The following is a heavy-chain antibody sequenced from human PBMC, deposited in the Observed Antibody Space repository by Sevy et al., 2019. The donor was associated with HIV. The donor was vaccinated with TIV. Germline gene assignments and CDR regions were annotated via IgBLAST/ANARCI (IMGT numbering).Heavy chain of an antibody. J-gene: IGHJ3*02. Sequence: GGSLRLSCAASGFTFSSYWMSWVRQAPGKGLEWVANIKQDGSEKYYVDSVKGRFTISRDNAKNSLYLQMNSLIAEDTAVYYCARDQEYSGYDYLDAFDIWGQGTMVTVSS. CDR1: GFTFSSYW. CDR3: ARDQEYSGYDYLDAFDI. CDR2: IKQDGSEK. V-gene: IGHV3-7*01. D-gene: IGHD5-12*01.